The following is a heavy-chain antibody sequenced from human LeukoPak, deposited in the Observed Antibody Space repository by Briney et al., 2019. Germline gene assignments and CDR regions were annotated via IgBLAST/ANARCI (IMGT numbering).Heavy chain of an antibody. CDR2: MNPNSGNT. Sequence: ASVTVSCKASGYTFTSYDINWVRQATGQGLEWMGWMNPNSGNTGYAQKFQGRVTMTRNTSISTAYMELSSLRSEDTAVYYCARVYYDILTGYQNAFDIWGQGTMVTVSS. D-gene: IGHD3-9*01. CDR3: ARVYYDILTGYQNAFDI. CDR1: GYTFTSYD. V-gene: IGHV1-8*01. J-gene: IGHJ3*02.